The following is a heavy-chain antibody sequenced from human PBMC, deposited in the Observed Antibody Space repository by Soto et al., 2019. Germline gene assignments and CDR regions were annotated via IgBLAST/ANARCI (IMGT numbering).Heavy chain of an antibody. CDR1: GYTFNKFH. CDR3: ARPVTTPMNWFDP. Sequence: ASVKVSCKTSGYTFNKFHIHWVRQAPGQGLEWMGMIDPSGGVTRDAQRFQGRITMTSDTSTSSVYMELRGLTSEDTAVYYCARPVTTPMNWFDPWGQGTLVTVSS. D-gene: IGHD4-17*01. J-gene: IGHJ5*02. CDR2: IDPSGGVT. V-gene: IGHV1-46*02.